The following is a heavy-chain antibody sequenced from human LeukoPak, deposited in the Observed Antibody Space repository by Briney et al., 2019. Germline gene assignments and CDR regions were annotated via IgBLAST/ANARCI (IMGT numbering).Heavy chain of an antibody. CDR2: ISYDGSNK. Sequence: GGSLRLSCAASGFTFSSYGMHWVRQAPGKGLEWVAVISYDGSNKYYADSVKGRFTISRDNSKNTLYLQMNSLKTEDTAVYYCTTGLYDYDSGSYSFPWGQGTQVTVSS. CDR3: TTGLYDYDSGSYSFP. J-gene: IGHJ5*02. V-gene: IGHV3-30*03. D-gene: IGHD3-10*01. CDR1: GFTFSSYG.